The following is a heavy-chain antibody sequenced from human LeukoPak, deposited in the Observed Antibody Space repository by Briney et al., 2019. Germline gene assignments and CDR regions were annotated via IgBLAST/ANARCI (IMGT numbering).Heavy chain of an antibody. CDR1: GFNFISYA. V-gene: IGHV3-23*01. D-gene: IGHD6-19*01. CDR2: ISADGGRT. CDR3: VKDSLSGWSFDY. J-gene: IGHJ4*02. Sequence: PGGSLRLSXAGSGFNFISYAMNWVRQSPGKGLELVSGISADGGRTYYADSVKGRFTISRDNSKNTLYLQMNSLGAEDTAMYYCVKDSLSGWSFDYWGQGTLVTVSS.